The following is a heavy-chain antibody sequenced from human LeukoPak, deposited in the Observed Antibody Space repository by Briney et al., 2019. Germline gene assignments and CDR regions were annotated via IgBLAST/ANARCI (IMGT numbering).Heavy chain of an antibody. V-gene: IGHV3-30-3*01. D-gene: IGHD3-10*01. CDR3: ARDRPPYGSGSYYNDAGAFDI. CDR1: GFTFSSYA. CDR2: ISYDGSNK. J-gene: IGHJ3*02. Sequence: GGSLRLSCAASGFTFSSYAMHWVRQAPGKGLEWVAVISYDGSNKYYADSAKGRFTISRDNSKNTLYLQMNSLRAEDTAVYYCARDRPPYGSGSYYNDAGAFDIWGQGTMVTVSS.